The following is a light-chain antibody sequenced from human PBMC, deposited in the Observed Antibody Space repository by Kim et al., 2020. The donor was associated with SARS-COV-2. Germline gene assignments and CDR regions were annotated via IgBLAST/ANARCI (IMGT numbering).Light chain of an antibody. V-gene: IGKV1-17*01. CDR2: GAS. CDR3: LQHNTYPFT. J-gene: IGKJ5*01. CDR1: QDIRND. Sequence: ASVGDRVTITSRASQDIRNDLGWYQQNPGRAPKRLIYGASSLQSGVPSRFSGSGSGTEFTLTISSLQPEDFATYFCLQHNTYPFTFGQGTRLEIK.